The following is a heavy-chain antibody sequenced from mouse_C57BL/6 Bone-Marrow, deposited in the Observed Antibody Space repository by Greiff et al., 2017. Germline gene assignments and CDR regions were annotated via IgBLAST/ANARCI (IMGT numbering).Heavy chain of an antibody. V-gene: IGHV3-6*01. CDR3: ARPGHYYGSHYYYAIDY. CDR1: GYSITSGYY. D-gene: IGHD1-1*01. CDR2: LSYDGSN. J-gene: IGHJ4*01. Sequence: ESGPGLVKPSQSLSLTCSVTGYSITSGYYWNWNRQSPGNQLEWMGYLSYDGSNNYNPSLKNRTTITRDTSTTQLFLKLNSVTTEDTGTYYCARPGHYYGSHYYYAIDYWGQGTSVTVSS.